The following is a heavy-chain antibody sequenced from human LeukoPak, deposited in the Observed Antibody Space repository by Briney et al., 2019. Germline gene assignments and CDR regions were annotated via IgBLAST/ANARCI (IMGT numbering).Heavy chain of an antibody. CDR1: GGSISSSNW. CDR3: ARVSIIAVAGPDAFDI. Sequence: SGTLSLTCAVSGGSISSSNWWSWVRQPPGKGLEWIGEIYHSGSTNYNPSLKSRVTISVDKSKNQFSLKLSSMTAADTAVYYCARVSIIAVAGPDAFDIWGQGTMVTVSS. CDR2: IYHSGST. V-gene: IGHV4-4*02. J-gene: IGHJ3*02. D-gene: IGHD6-19*01.